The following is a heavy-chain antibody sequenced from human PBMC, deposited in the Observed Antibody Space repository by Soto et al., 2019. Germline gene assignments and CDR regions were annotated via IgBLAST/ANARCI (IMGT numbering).Heavy chain of an antibody. Sequence: GEALKISCKVSGYNFNNYWIAWVRQMPGKGLEWMGIIHPSKSATRYSPSFEGQVTISADESTSTAYLQWSSLKASDTAMYYCAREIDYGGNSETFDILGKXTMGTVSS. CDR2: IHPSKSAT. D-gene: IGHD4-17*01. CDR1: GYNFNNYW. J-gene: IGHJ3*02. CDR3: AREIDYGGNSETFDI. V-gene: IGHV5-51*01.